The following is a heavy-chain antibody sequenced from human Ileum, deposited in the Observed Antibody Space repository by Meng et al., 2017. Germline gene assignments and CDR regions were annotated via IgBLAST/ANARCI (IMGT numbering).Heavy chain of an antibody. CDR1: GFTFRDHE. Sequence: GESLKISCVASGFTFRDHEMTWVRQAPGRGLEWISYITAAGTVMYYADSVRGRFTVSRDNAKNSLYLQMNSLRAEDTAIYYCSRGPFTTGWAYHWYDPWGQGTRVTVSS. V-gene: IGHV3-48*03. CDR3: SRGPFTTGWAYHWYDP. D-gene: IGHD6-19*01. CDR2: ITAAGTVM. J-gene: IGHJ5*02.